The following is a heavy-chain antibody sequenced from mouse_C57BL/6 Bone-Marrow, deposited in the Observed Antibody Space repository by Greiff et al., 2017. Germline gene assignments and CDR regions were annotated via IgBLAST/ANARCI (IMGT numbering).Heavy chain of an antibody. Sequence: EVQLQESGAELVRPGASVKLSCTASGFNIKDDYMHWVKQRPEQGLEWIGWIDPENGDTEYASKFQGQATITADTSSNTAYLQLSSLTSEDTAVYYCTTESHYYAMDYWGQGTSVTVSS. J-gene: IGHJ4*01. CDR3: TTESHYYAMDY. CDR1: GFNIKDDY. V-gene: IGHV14-4*01. CDR2: IDPENGDT.